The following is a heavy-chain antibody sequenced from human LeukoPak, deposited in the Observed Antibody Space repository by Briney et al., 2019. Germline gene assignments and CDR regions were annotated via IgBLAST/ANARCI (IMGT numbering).Heavy chain of an antibody. CDR2: INSDGSST. Sequence: PGGSPRLSCAASGFTFSSYWMHWVRQAPGKGLVWVSRINSDGSSTSYADSVKGRFTISRDNAKNTLYLQMNSLRAEDTAVYYCARGKIYYYYYMDVWGKGTTVTVSS. V-gene: IGHV3-74*01. J-gene: IGHJ6*03. CDR1: GFTFSSYW. CDR3: ARGKIYYYYYMDV.